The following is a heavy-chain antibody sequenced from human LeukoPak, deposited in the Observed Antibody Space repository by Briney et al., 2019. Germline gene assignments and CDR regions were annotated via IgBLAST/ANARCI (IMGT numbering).Heavy chain of an antibody. Sequence: SETLSLTCTVSGGSISSSSYYWGWIRQPPGKGLEWIGSIYYSGSTYYNPSLKSRVTISVDTSKNQFSLKLSSVTAADTAVYYCARNGNYVHTLDYWGQGTLVTVSS. CDR3: ARNGNYVHTLDY. V-gene: IGHV4-39*07. D-gene: IGHD4-11*01. CDR1: GGSISSSSYY. J-gene: IGHJ4*02. CDR2: IYYSGST.